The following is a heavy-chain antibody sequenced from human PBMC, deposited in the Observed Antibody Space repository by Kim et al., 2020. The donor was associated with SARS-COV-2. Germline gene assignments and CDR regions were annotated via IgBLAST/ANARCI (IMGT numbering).Heavy chain of an antibody. V-gene: IGHV3-7*04. D-gene: IGHD6-19*01. Sequence: YVDSVKGRFTIPRDNAKNSLYLQMSSLRPDDTALYYCARAVAANWFDPWGQGTLVTVSS. CDR3: ARAVAANWFDP. J-gene: IGHJ5*02.